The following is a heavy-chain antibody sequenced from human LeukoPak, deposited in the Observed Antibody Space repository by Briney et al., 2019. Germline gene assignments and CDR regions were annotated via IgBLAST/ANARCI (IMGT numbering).Heavy chain of an antibody. V-gene: IGHV3-7*01. CDR3: ASGGYYDSSGYYPFDY. J-gene: IGHJ4*02. CDR1: GFTFSSYW. CDR2: IKQDGSEK. D-gene: IGHD3-22*01. Sequence: GGSLRLSCAASGFTFSSYWMSWVRQAPGKGLEWVANIKQDGSEKYYVDSVKGRFTISRDNAKNSLYLQMNSLRAEDTAVYYCASGGYYDSSGYYPFDYWGQGTLVTVSS.